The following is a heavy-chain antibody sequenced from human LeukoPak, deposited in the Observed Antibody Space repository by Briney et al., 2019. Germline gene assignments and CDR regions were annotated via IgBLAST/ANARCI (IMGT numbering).Heavy chain of an antibody. Sequence: GGSLRLSCAASGFTFSNSAMSWARQAPGKGLEWVPTLSGSGITTYYADSVKGRFTISRDNSKNTLYLQMNSLRAEDTAVYYCAKGIYSSGWSYFDYWGHGTLVTVSS. CDR3: AKGIYSSGWSYFDY. V-gene: IGHV3-23*01. D-gene: IGHD6-19*01. CDR2: LSGSGITT. J-gene: IGHJ4*01. CDR1: GFTFSNSA.